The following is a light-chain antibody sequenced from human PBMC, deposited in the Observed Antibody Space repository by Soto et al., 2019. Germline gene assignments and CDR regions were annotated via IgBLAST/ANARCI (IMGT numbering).Light chain of an antibody. J-gene: IGLJ3*02. CDR3: QAYDYSLTASV. CDR2: GNR. Sequence: QTVVTQPPSVSGAPGQRVTISCTGNNSNLGAGYDVHWYQQLPGAAPKLVIFGNRNRPSGVPERFSGSKSGTSAPLAITGLQAEDEADYYCQAYDYSLTASVFGGGTKLTVL. V-gene: IGLV1-40*01. CDR1: NSNLGAGYD.